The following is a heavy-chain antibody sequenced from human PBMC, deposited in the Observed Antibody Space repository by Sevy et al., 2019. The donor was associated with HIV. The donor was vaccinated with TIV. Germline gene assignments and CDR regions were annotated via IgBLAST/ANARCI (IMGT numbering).Heavy chain of an antibody. Sequence: SETLSLTCTVSGGSISSSSYYWGWIRQPPGKGLEWIGSIYYSGSTYYNPSLKSRVTISVDTSKNQFSLKLGSVTAADTAVYYCARKESLYCSGGSCYDLYFDYWGQGTLVTVSS. CDR2: IYYSGST. D-gene: IGHD2-15*01. J-gene: IGHJ4*02. V-gene: IGHV4-39*01. CDR3: ARKESLYCSGGSCYDLYFDY. CDR1: GGSISSSSYY.